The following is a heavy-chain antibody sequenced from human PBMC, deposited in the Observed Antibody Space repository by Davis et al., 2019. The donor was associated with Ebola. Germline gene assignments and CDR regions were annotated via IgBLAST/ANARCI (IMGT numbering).Heavy chain of an antibody. Sequence: GESLKISCAASGFTFSSYWMSWVRQAPGKGLEWVANIKQDGSEKYYVDSVKGRFTISRDNAKNSLYLQMNSLRAEDTAVYYCARDSPITIFGVDGGQGTLVTVSS. CDR2: IKQDGSEK. CDR3: ARDSPITIFGVD. J-gene: IGHJ4*02. D-gene: IGHD3-3*01. CDR1: GFTFSSYW. V-gene: IGHV3-7*03.